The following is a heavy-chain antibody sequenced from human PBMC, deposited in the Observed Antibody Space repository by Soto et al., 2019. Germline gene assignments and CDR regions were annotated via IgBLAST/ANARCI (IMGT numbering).Heavy chain of an antibody. CDR2: IIPIFGTA. CDR1: GGTFSSYA. D-gene: IGHD1-1*01. J-gene: IGHJ4*02. V-gene: IGHV1-69*12. Sequence: QVQLVQSGAEVKKPGSSVKVSCKASGGTFSSYAISWVRQAPGQGLEWMGGIIPIFGTANYAQKFQGRVTITEDASTSTAYMELSSLRSEATAVYYCPSRARYNWNDPLDYWGQGTLVTVSS. CDR3: PSRARYNWNDPLDY.